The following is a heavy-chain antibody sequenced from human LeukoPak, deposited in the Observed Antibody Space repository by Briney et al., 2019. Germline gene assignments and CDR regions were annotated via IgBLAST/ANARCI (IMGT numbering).Heavy chain of an antibody. D-gene: IGHD6-13*01. CDR3: ARDRAYSSSWYDVGARHWFDP. CDR2: IYYSGST. Sequence: SETLSLTCTVSGGSISSYYWSWIRQPPGKGLEWIGYIYYSGSTYYNPSLRSRVTISVDTSKNQFSLKLSSVTAADTAVYYCARDRAYSSSWYDVGARHWFDPWGQGTLVTVSS. J-gene: IGHJ5*02. V-gene: IGHV4-59*12. CDR1: GGSISSYY.